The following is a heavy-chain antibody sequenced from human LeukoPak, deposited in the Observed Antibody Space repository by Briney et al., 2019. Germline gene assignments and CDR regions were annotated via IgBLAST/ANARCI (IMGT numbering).Heavy chain of an antibody. Sequence: ASVKVSCKASGYDFTKYAVQWVRQAPGQRLEWMGWIDAGNGRTKYSQDFQGRVTITRDTSASIAYMELSRLRSDDTAVYYCARGPHGRIYDILTGFDYWGQGTLVTVSS. CDR2: IDAGNGRT. J-gene: IGHJ4*02. V-gene: IGHV1-3*01. D-gene: IGHD3-9*01. CDR3: ARGPHGRIYDILTGFDY. CDR1: GYDFTKYA.